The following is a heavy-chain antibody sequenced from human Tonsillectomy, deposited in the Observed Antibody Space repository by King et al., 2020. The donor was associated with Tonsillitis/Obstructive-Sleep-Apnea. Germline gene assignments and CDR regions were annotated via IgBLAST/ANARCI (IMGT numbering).Heavy chain of an antibody. CDR3: ARGSRVDTAIPDAFDI. CDR1: GFTFSSYA. V-gene: IGHV3-30*04. Sequence: VQLVESGGGVVQPGRSLRLSCAASGFTFSSYAMHWVRQAPGKGLEGVAVISYDGSNKYYADSVKGRFTISRDNSKNTLYLQMNSLRAEDTAIYYCARGSRVDTAIPDAFDIWGQGTMVTVSS. CDR2: ISYDGSNK. J-gene: IGHJ3*02. D-gene: IGHD5-18*01.